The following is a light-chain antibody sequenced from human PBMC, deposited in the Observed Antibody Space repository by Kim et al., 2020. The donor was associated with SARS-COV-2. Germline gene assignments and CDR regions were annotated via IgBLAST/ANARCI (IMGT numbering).Light chain of an antibody. V-gene: IGLV3-1*01. CDR3: QAWDSSTAV. CDR2: QDS. J-gene: IGLJ1*01. CDR1: KLGDKY. Sequence: VSPGQTASITCSGDKLGDKYACWYQQTPGQSPVLVIYQDSKRPSGIPERFSGSNSGNTATLTISGTQAMDEADYYCQAWDSSTAVFGTGTKVTVL.